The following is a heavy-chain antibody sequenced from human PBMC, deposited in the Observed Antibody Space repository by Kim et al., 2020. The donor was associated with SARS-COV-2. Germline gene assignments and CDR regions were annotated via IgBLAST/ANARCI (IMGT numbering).Heavy chain of an antibody. V-gene: IGHV4-39*01. Sequence: GRPYYTPSLKSRVTISVDTSKNQFSLKLSSVTAADTAVYYCARLYSSSSRWGQGTLVTVSS. CDR2: GRP. CDR3: ARLYSSSSR. J-gene: IGHJ4*02. D-gene: IGHD6-6*01.